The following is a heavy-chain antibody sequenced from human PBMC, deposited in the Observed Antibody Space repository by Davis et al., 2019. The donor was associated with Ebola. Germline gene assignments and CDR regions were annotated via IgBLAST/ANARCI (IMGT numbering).Heavy chain of an antibody. CDR2: ISYDGSNK. D-gene: IGHD6-6*01. CDR1: GFTFGTYA. CDR3: ARDRGSSSQADYCYGMDV. J-gene: IGHJ6*02. V-gene: IGHV3-30-3*01. Sequence: PGGSLRLSCAASGFTFGTYAMHWVRQAPGKGLEWVAVISYDGSNKYYADSVKGRFTISRDKSKNTLDLQMNSLRDDDTAVYYCARDRGSSSQADYCYGMDVWGQGTTVTVSS.